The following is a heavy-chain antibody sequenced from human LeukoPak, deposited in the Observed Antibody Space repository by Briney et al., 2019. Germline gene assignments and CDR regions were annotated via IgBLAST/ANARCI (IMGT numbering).Heavy chain of an antibody. V-gene: IGHV1-46*01. CDR1: GYTFTSYY. CDR2: INPSGGST. D-gene: IGHD5-12*01. CDR3: AREVDSGYDHNWFDP. J-gene: IGHJ5*02. Sequence: ASVKVSCKASGYTFTSYYMHWVRQAPGQGLEWMGIINPSGGSTSYAQKFQGRVTMTRDTSTSTVYMELSSLRSEDTAVYYCAREVDSGYDHNWFDPWGQGTLVTVSS.